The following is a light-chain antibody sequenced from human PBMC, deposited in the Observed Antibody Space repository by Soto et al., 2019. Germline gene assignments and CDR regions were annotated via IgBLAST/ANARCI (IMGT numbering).Light chain of an antibody. V-gene: IGKV3-15*01. Sequence: EIVMTQSPATLSASPGERATLSCRASQSVSSNLAWYQQNTGQAPRLLIYGASTRDTGIPARFSGSGSGTEFTLPISRLQSEDFQVYYCQQYNNWPITFGQGTRLEIK. CDR1: QSVSSN. J-gene: IGKJ5*01. CDR3: QQYNNWPIT. CDR2: GAS.